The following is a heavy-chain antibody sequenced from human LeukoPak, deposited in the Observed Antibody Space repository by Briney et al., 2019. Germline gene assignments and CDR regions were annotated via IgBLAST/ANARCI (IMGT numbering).Heavy chain of an antibody. CDR3: TREEGGTTVDY. CDR1: GYSISSGYF. D-gene: IGHD1-1*01. J-gene: IGHJ4*02. Sequence: SETLSLTCTVSGYSISSGYFWGWIRQPPGKGLEWIGSISHSGTTYYNPSLKSRITISQDTSKNQFSLKVNSVTAADTAAYYVTREEGGTTVDYWGPGTLVTVSS. V-gene: IGHV4-38-2*02. CDR2: ISHSGTT.